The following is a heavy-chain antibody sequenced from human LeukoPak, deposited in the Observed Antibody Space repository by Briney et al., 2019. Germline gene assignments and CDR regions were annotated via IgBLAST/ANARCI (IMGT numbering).Heavy chain of an antibody. V-gene: IGHV1-69*13. D-gene: IGHD1-1*01. Sequence: EASVKVSCKASGGTFSSYAISWVRQAPGQGLEWMGGIIPIFGTANYAQKFQGRVTITADESTSTAYMELSSLRSEDTAVYYCARGKRPSGMWIVDNSWYYYGMDVWGQGTTVTVSS. CDR2: IIPIFGTA. CDR3: ARGKRPSGMWIVDNSWYYYGMDV. CDR1: GGTFSSYA. J-gene: IGHJ6*02.